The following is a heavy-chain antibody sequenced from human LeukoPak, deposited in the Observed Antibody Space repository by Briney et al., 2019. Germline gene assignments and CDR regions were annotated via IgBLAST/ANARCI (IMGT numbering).Heavy chain of an antibody. D-gene: IGHD3-22*01. Sequence: GGTLRLSCAASGFTFSSYGMSWVRQAPGKGLEWVSAISGRGGSTYYADSVKGRFTISRDNSKNTLYLQMNSLRAEDTAVYYCAKDNAKYYDSSGSKIDYWGQGTLVTVSS. J-gene: IGHJ4*02. CDR2: ISGRGGST. CDR1: GFTFSSYG. CDR3: AKDNAKYYDSSGSKIDY. V-gene: IGHV3-23*01.